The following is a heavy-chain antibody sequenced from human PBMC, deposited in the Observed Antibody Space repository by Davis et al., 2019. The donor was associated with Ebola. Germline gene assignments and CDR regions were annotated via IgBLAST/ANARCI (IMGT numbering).Heavy chain of an antibody. J-gene: IGHJ6*04. CDR1: GFTFSSYG. CDR3: ARDMGTAMVLYDYGMDV. Sequence: GGSLRLSCAASGFTFSSYGMHWVRQAPGKGLEWVAVISYDGSNKYCADSVKGRFTISRDNSKNTLYLQMNSLRAEDTAVYYCARDMGTAMVLYDYGMDVWGKGTTVTVSS. V-gene: IGHV3-30*03. CDR2: ISYDGSNK. D-gene: IGHD5-18*01.